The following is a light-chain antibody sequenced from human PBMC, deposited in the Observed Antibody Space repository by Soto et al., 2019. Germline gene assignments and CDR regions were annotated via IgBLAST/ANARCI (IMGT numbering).Light chain of an antibody. V-gene: IGKV2-28*01. Sequence: DIVMTQSPLSLPVTPGEPASISCRSSQSLLHSNGNTYLDWYLQKSGQSPQLLIYLGSNRASGVPDRFSGSGSGTDFTLKISRLEADDVGVYYCMQALQTPATFGQGTKVEIK. CDR1: QSLLHSNGNTY. CDR3: MQALQTPAT. CDR2: LGS. J-gene: IGKJ1*01.